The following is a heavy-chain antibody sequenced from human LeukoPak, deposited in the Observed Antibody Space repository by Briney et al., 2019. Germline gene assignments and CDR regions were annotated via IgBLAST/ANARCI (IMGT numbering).Heavy chain of an antibody. D-gene: IGHD4-17*01. CDR3: AGGVTILWGFDS. V-gene: IGHV4-34*01. CDR2: INHNGSI. J-gene: IGHJ4*02. Sequence: SETLSLTRAVSGGSFTGYYWSWLRQPPGRGVEWIGEINHNGSIDYNSSLKSRVTLSIDTSKNHFSLKMTSVTAADTAVYYCAGGVTILWGFDSWGQGTLVTVSS. CDR1: GGSFTGYY.